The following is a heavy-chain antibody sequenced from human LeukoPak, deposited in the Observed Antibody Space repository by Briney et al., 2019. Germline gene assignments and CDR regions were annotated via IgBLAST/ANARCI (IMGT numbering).Heavy chain of an antibody. Sequence: GSLRLPCAASGFTFSTYWMHWVRQPPGKGLEWIGSIYYSGSTYYNPSLKSRVTISVDTSKNQFSLKLSSVTAADTAVYYCARHLVILGYCSGGSCIDFDYWGQGTLVTVSS. J-gene: IGHJ4*02. CDR1: GFTFSTYW. CDR2: IYYSGST. D-gene: IGHD2-15*01. CDR3: ARHLVILGYCSGGSCIDFDY. V-gene: IGHV4-39*01.